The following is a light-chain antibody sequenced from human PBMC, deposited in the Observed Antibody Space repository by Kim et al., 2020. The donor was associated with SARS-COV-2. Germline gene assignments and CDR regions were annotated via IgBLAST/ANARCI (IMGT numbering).Light chain of an antibody. CDR3: QVWDSSSDLVV. CDR2: YDS. J-gene: IGLJ2*01. V-gene: IGLV3-21*04. Sequence: ATGKTARITRGGNNLGSENEHWYQRQPGQAPVLVIYYDSDRPSGIPERFTGSNSGNTATLTISRVEARDEADYYCQVWDSSSDLVVFGGGTQLTVL. CDR1: NLGSEN.